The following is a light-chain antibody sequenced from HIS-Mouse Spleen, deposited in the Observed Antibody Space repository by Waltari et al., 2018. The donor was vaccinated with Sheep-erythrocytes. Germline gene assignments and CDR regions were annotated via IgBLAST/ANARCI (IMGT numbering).Light chain of an antibody. CDR3: CSYAGSSTPWV. CDR2: EGS. V-gene: IGLV2-23*01. Sequence: QSALTQPASVSGSPGQSITISCTGTSSDVGSYNLVSWYQQHPGKAPKLMIYEGSKRPSGVDTHFSGSKSGNTASLTISGLQAEDEADYYCCSYAGSSTPWVFGGGTKLTVL. CDR1: SSDVGSYNL. J-gene: IGLJ3*02.